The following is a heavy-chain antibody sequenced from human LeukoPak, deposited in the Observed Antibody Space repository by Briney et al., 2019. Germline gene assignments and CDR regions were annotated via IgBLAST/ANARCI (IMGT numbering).Heavy chain of an antibody. CDR2: IYYSGST. CDR1: GGSISSYC. V-gene: IGHV4-59*01. CDR3: AKDDILTGWNWFDP. Sequence: SETLSLTCTVSGGSISSYCWSWSRQPPGKGLEWIGYIYYSGSTNYNPSLKSRVTISVDTSKNQFSLKLSSVTAADTAVYYCAKDDILTGWNWFDPWGQGTPVTVSS. D-gene: IGHD3-9*01. J-gene: IGHJ5*02.